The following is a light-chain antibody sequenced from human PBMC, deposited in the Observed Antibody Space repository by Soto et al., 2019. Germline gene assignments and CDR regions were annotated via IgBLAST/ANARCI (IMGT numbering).Light chain of an antibody. CDR3: HQYGSSPQT. CDR2: GAS. CDR1: QSVSISY. V-gene: IGKV3-20*01. J-gene: IGKJ1*01. Sequence: EIVMTQSPATLSVSPGERATLSCRASQSVSISYLAWYQQKPGQAPRLLIYGASSRATGIPDRFTGSGSGTDFTLTISRLEPEDFAVFYCHQYGSSPQTFGQGTKVDI.